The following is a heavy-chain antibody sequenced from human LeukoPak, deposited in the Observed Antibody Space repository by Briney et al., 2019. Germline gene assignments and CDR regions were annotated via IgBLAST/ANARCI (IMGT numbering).Heavy chain of an antibody. V-gene: IGHV3-21*01. CDR1: GFTFSGYS. J-gene: IGHJ4*02. CDR2: FGTRSTSI. D-gene: IGHD1-26*01. CDR3: SGSYRFDY. Sequence: GGSLRLSCTASGFTFSGYSMNWIRQAPGKGLEWVSSFGTRSTSIYHAGSVKGRFAISRDNAKNSLYLQMNSLRDEDTAVYASSGSYRFDYWGQGTLVTVSS.